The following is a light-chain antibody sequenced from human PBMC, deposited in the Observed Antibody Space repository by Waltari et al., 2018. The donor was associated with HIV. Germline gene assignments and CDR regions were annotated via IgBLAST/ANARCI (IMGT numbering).Light chain of an antibody. J-gene: IGLJ3*02. V-gene: IGLV1-47*01. CDR1: PFTLGRNF. CDR2: RRT. Sequence: QSVLTQPPSASGTPGQRVTISFSGSPFTLGRNFGFWYQQFPAPAPKLLIDRRTQRPSGVPDRFSVSKSGTSASLAISGLRSEDEADYYCAAWDDSLSGWVFGGGTKLTVL. CDR3: AAWDDSLSGWV.